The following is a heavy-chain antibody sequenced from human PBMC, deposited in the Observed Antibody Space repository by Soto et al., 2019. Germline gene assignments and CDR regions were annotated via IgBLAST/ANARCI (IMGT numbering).Heavy chain of an antibody. CDR1: GFSLSTSGVG. V-gene: IGHV2-5*02. CDR3: AHARTSWLASSAAPGAFDI. Sequence: QITLKESGPTLVKPTQTLTLTCTFSGFSLSTSGVGVGWIRQPPGKALEWLALIYWDDDKRYSPSLKSRLTITKDTSKNQVVLTMTNMDPVDTATYYCAHARTSWLASSAAPGAFDIWGQGTMVTVSS. CDR2: IYWDDDK. D-gene: IGHD2-2*01. J-gene: IGHJ3*02.